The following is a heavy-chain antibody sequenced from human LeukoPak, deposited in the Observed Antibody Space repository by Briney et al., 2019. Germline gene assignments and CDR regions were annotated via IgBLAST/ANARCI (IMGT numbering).Heavy chain of an antibody. CDR1: GYTFTSYG. V-gene: IGHV1-18*01. D-gene: IGHD6-19*01. Sequence: ASVKVSCKASGYTFTSYGISWVRQAPGQGLEWMGWISAYNGNTNYAQRLQGRVTMTTDTSTSTAYMELRSLRSDDTAVYYCAREPLTGYSSGWYSDYYYMDVWGKGTTVTISS. J-gene: IGHJ6*03. CDR3: AREPLTGYSSGWYSDYYYMDV. CDR2: ISAYNGNT.